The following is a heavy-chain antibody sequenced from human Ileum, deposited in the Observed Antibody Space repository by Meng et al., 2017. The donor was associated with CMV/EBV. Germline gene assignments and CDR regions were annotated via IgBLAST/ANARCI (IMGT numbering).Heavy chain of an antibody. Sequence: GDSVSSNSAPWNWIRPSPSRGLEWLGRTYYRSEWSSEYAISVKSRITINPDTSKNQFSLQLNSVIPEDTAVYFCARGNWNYLRGLDVWGQGTTVTVSS. V-gene: IGHV6-1*01. J-gene: IGHJ6*02. CDR1: GDSVSSNSAP. CDR3: ARGNWNYLRGLDV. D-gene: IGHD1-7*01. CDR2: TYYRSEWSS.